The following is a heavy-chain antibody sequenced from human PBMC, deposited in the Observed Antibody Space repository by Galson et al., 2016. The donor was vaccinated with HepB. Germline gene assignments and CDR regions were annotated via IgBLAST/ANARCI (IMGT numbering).Heavy chain of an antibody. Sequence: SLRLSCAASGFTLDHYAMHWVRQAPGKGLEWVSGTSWNSGSIGYADSVKGRSTISRDNAQNSLYLQMNSLRAGDTALYYCTKDSGAYYYDSSGYRRNAFDIWGQGTMVTVSS. D-gene: IGHD3-22*01. V-gene: IGHV3-9*01. CDR1: GFTLDHYA. CDR2: TSWNSGSI. CDR3: TKDSGAYYYDSSGYRRNAFDI. J-gene: IGHJ3*02.